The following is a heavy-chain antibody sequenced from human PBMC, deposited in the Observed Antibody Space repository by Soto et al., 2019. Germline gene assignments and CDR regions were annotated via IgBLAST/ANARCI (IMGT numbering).Heavy chain of an antibody. V-gene: IGHV1-69*08. CDR3: ARDRSRGGFDP. CDR1: GGTFSSYT. Sequence: QVQLVQSGAEVKKPGSSVKVSCKASGGTFSSYTISWVRQAPGQGLEWMGRIIPILGIANYAQKCQGRVTITADKSTSTAYMELSSLRSEDTAVYYCARDRSRGGFDPWGQGTLVTVSS. D-gene: IGHD3-10*01. J-gene: IGHJ5*02. CDR2: IIPILGIA.